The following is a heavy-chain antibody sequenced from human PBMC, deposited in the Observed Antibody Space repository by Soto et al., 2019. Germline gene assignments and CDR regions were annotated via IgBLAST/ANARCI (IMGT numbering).Heavy chain of an antibody. D-gene: IGHD3-10*01. CDR2: IYWDDDK. J-gene: IGHJ3*02. CDR3: ARSLWFGELFFSGSFDI. Sequence: QITLKASGPTLVKPTQTLTLTCTFSGFSLSTSGVGVGWIRQPPGKALEWLALIYWDDDKRYSPSLKSRLTITKDTSKNQVVLTMTSMDPVDTATYYCARSLWFGELFFSGSFDIWGQGTMVTVSS. CDR1: GFSLSTSGVG. V-gene: IGHV2-5*02.